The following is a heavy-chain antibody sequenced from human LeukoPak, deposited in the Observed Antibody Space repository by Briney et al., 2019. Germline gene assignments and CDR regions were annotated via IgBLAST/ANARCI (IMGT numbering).Heavy chain of an antibody. J-gene: IGHJ4*02. CDR1: GFTFSSYA. CDR2: ISGSGGST. Sequence: GGCLRLSCAASGFTFSSYAMSWVRQAPGKGLEWVSAISGSGGSTYYADSVKGRFTISRDNSKNTLYLQMNSLRAEDTAVYYCAKGRPPGIAVAGTPFDYWGQGTLVTVSS. V-gene: IGHV3-23*01. CDR3: AKGRPPGIAVAGTPFDY. D-gene: IGHD6-19*01.